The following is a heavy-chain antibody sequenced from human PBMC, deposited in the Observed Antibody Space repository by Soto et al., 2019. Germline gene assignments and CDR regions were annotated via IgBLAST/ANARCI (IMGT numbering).Heavy chain of an antibody. CDR1: GGSFSGYY. CDR3: AKDSSGYDP. V-gene: IGHV4-34*01. Sequence: SETLSLTCAVYGGSFSGYYWSWIRQPPGKGLEWIGEINHSGSTNYNPSLKSRVTISVDTSKNQFSLKLSSVTAADAAVYYCAKDSSGYDPWGQGTLVTVSS. D-gene: IGHD3-22*01. CDR2: INHSGST. J-gene: IGHJ5*02.